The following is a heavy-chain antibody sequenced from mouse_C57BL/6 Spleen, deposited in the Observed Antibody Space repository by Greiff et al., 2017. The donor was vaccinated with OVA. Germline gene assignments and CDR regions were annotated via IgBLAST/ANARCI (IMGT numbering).Heavy chain of an antibody. V-gene: IGHV1-55*01. J-gene: IGHJ3*01. D-gene: IGHD2-1*01. CDR2: IYPGSGST. Sequence: QVQLQQPGAELVKPGASVKMSCKASGYTFTSYWINWVKQRPGQGLEWIGDIYPGSGSTNYNEKFKSKATLTVDTSSSTAYMQLSSLTSEDSAVYYCARRVYYGNYEFAYWGQGTLVTVSA. CDR3: ARRVYYGNYEFAY. CDR1: GYTFTSYW.